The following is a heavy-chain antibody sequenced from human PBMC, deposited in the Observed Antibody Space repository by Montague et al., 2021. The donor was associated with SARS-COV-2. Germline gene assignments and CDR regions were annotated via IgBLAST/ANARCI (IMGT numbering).Heavy chain of an antibody. CDR1: GGSISSDY. J-gene: IGHJ5*02. V-gene: IGHV4-59*01. D-gene: IGHD3-22*01. CDR3: ARDDRWNWFDP. Sequence: TLSLTCSVSGGSISSDYWSWIRQSPGKGLEWIGYIYYRGATNYNPSLKSRVTFSIDTSKNQFSLKLISVTAADTAVYFCARDDRWNWFDPWGQGVLVTVSS. CDR2: IYYRGAT.